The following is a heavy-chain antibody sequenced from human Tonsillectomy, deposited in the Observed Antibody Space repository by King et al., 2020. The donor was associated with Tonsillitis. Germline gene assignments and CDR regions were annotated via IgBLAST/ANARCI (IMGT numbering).Heavy chain of an antibody. CDR2: IYYSGRT. D-gene: IGHD3-22*01. CDR1: GGSISSGGYY. J-gene: IGHJ3*02. CDR3: GSDHRFYDSRGYDAFDI. V-gene: IGHV4-31*03. Sequence: QLQESGPGLVKPSQTLSLTCTVSGGSISSGGYYWSWIRQHPGKGLEWIGYIYYSGRTYYNPSLKRRVNISVDPSKNRFSLKLSSVTAADTAGYYCGSDHRFYDSRGYDAFDIWGQGTMVTVSS.